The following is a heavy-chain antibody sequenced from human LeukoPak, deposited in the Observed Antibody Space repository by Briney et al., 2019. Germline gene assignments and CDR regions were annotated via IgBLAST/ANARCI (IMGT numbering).Heavy chain of an antibody. V-gene: IGHV3-53*01. Sequence: GGSLRLSCAASGFTVSSNYMSWVRQAPGKGLEWVSVIYSGGSTYYADSVKGRFTISRDNSKNTLYLQMNSLRAKDTAVYYCARDRVGATRGAFDIWGQGTMVTVSS. J-gene: IGHJ3*02. CDR3: ARDRVGATRGAFDI. D-gene: IGHD1-26*01. CDR2: IYSGGST. CDR1: GFTVSSNY.